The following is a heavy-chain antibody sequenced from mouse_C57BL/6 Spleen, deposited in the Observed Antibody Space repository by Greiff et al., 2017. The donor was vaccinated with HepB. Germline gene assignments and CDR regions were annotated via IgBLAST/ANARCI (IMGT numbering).Heavy chain of an antibody. CDR2: ISSGSSTI. J-gene: IGHJ4*01. Sequence: DVKLQESGGGLVKPGGSLKLSCAASGFTFSDYGMHWVRQAPEKGLEWVAYISSGSSTIYYADTVKGRFTISRDNAKKTLFLQMTSLRSEDTAMYYCARQKYSNYNAMDYWGQGTSVTVSS. CDR3: ARQKYSNYNAMDY. V-gene: IGHV5-17*01. D-gene: IGHD2-5*01. CDR1: GFTFSDYG.